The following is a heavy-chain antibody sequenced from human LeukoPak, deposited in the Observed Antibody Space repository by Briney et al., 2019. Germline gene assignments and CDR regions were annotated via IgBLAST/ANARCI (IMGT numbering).Heavy chain of an antibody. CDR1: GFAFSSYS. V-gene: IGHV3-48*01. Sequence: PGGSLRLSCAASGFAFSSYSMNWVRQAPGKGLEWVSKISSSSSTIYYADSVKGRFTISRDNAKKSLFLQMNSLRAEDTAVYYCARDPLYCSSTSCLNYFDYRGQGTLVTVSS. J-gene: IGHJ4*02. CDR3: ARDPLYCSSTSCLNYFDY. D-gene: IGHD2-2*01. CDR2: ISSSSSTI.